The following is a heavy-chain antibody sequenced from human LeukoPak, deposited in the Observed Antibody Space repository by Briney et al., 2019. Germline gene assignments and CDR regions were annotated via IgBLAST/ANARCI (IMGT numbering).Heavy chain of an antibody. V-gene: IGHV3-74*01. J-gene: IGHJ4*02. CDR2: ISGDGSSL. CDR3: VRGFSSTSLY. Sequence: GGSLRLSCAASGFTFSNYWMHWVRQAPGKGLVWVSRISGDGSSLTYADSVKGRFTISRDNAKNTLYLQMNTLRVEDTAVYYCVRGFSSTSLYWGQGTLVTVSS. D-gene: IGHD2-2*01. CDR1: GFTFSNYW.